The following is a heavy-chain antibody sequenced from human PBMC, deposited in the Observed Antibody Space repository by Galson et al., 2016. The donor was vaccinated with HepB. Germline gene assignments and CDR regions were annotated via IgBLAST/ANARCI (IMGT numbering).Heavy chain of an antibody. V-gene: IGHV1-18*01. J-gene: IGHJ3*02. D-gene: IGHD6-6*01. CDR1: GYRFRNYA. CDR3: ARDHYSSSARAPTDAFDI. Sequence: SVKVSCKASGYRFRNYALNWVRQAPGQGPEWIGWISAYNGHTNYAPNFQDRVTMTTDPSATTAYLEMRSLRSDDTAVYFCARDHYSSSARAPTDAFDIWGQGTMVTVSS. CDR2: ISAYNGHT.